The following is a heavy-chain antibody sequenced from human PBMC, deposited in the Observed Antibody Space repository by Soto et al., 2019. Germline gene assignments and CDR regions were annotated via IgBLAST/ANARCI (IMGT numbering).Heavy chain of an antibody. J-gene: IGHJ4*02. V-gene: IGHV1-24*01. CDR3: ARDRGSAGAYDY. CDR1: GYTFTDLS. D-gene: IGHD3-10*01. CDR2: FDPEEDET. Sequence: ASVKVSCKVSGYTFTDLSVHWVRQAPGKGLEWMGGFDPEEDETIYAQKFKGRVAMTEDTSTDTAYMELSSLRSEDTAVYYCARDRGSAGAYDYWGQGTLVTVSS.